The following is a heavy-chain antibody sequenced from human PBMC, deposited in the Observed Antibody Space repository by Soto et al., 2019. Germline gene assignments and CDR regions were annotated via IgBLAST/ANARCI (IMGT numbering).Heavy chain of an antibody. CDR2: TYYRSKWNN. CDR3: ARDVAPVAGSLGDVFDV. J-gene: IGHJ6*02. Sequence: PSQTLSLTCAISGDSVSSNSAAWNWIRQSPSRGLEWLGRTYYRSKWNNDYAISVKSRITINPDTSKNQFSLQLNSVTPEDTAVYYCARDVAPVAGSLGDVFDVWGQGTTVTVSS. CDR1: GDSVSSNSAA. V-gene: IGHV6-1*01. D-gene: IGHD6-19*01.